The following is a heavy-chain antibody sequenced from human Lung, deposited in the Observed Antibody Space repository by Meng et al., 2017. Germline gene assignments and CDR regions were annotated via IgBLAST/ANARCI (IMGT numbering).Heavy chain of an antibody. CDR2: TYYRSKWYN. D-gene: IGHD4-11*01. V-gene: IGHV6-1*01. Sequence: QVHLQRSGPRLVKYSQTLSPTCAISRHNVSSNSSAWNWIRQSPTKGLEWLGRTYYRSKWYNGYAVSVRSRIPLTPDTSKNQFSLQLNSVSPEDTAVYYCARSQQSLDSWGQGTLVTVSS. CDR3: ARSQQSLDS. J-gene: IGHJ4*02. CDR1: RHNVSSNSSA.